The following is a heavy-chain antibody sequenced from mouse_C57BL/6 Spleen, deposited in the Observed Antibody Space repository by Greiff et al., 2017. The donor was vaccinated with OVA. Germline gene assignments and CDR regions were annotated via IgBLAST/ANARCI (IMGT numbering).Heavy chain of an antibody. V-gene: IGHV1-81*01. CDR2: IYPRSGNT. CDR3: ARRGPGKDYFDY. CDR1: GYTFTSYG. Sequence: QVQLQQSGAELARPGASVKLSCKASGYTFTSYGISWVKQRTGQGLEWIGEIYPRSGNTYYNEKFKGKATLTADKSSSTAYVELRSLTSEDSAVYFCARRGPGKDYFDYWGQGTTLTVSS. J-gene: IGHJ2*01.